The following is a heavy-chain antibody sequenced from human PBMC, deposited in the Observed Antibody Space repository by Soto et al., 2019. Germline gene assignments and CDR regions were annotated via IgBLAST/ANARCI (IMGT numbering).Heavy chain of an antibody. V-gene: IGHV4-59*01. Sequence: PSETLSLTCTVSGGSISSNYWTWIRQPPGKGLEWIGYVYNSGSTNYNPSLKSRVTISEDTSKSQFSPKVNSMTAAATAVYYFARYCREAAAGYPLDNWGQGMLVTVSS. J-gene: IGHJ4*02. CDR3: ARYCREAAAGYPLDN. CDR1: GGSISSNY. D-gene: IGHD6-13*01. CDR2: VYNSGST.